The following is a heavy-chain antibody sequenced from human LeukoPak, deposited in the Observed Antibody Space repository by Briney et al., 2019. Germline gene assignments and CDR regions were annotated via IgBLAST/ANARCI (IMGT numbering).Heavy chain of an antibody. V-gene: IGHV4-59*01. CDR1: GGSISSYY. J-gene: IGHJ2*01. CDR2: IYYSGST. CDR3: AREKPERGYYYDSSGYYGYFDL. D-gene: IGHD3-22*01. Sequence: PSETLSLTCTVSGGSISSYYWSWIRQPPGKGLEWIGYIYYSGSTNYNPSLKSRVTISVDTSKHQFSLKLSSVTAADTAVYYCAREKPERGYYYDSSGYYGYFDLWGRGTLVTVSS.